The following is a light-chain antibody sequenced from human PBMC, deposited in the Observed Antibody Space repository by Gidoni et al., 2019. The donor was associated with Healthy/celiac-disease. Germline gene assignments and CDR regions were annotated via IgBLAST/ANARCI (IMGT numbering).Light chain of an antibody. J-gene: IGLJ3*02. CDR2: RNN. Sequence: QSVLTQPPSASGPPGPRVTTPCSGSRSNLGSNYVYWYQQLPGTAPKLLIYRNNQRPSGVPDRFSGSKSGTSASLAISGLRSEDEADYYCAAWDDSLSGRVFGGGTKLTVL. V-gene: IGLV1-47*01. CDR1: RSNLGSNY. CDR3: AAWDDSLSGRV.